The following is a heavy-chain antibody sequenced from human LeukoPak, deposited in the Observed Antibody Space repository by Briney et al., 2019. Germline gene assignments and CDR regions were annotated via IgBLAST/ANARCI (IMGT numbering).Heavy chain of an antibody. J-gene: IGHJ4*02. CDR3: ARDGETTVTTFPFDY. V-gene: IGHV1-46*01. CDR1: GCTFISYY. D-gene: IGHD4-17*01. CDR2: INPSGGST. Sequence: ASVKVSCKACGCTFISYYMLWVRQAPGEGRVWMGIINPSGGSTSYAQKFQGRVTMTRDTSTSTVYMELSSLRSEDTAVYYCARDGETTVTTFPFDYWGQGTLVTVSS.